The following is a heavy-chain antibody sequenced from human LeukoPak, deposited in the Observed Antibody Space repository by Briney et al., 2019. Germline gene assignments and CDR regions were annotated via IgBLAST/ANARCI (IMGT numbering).Heavy chain of an antibody. CDR3: AGRRVLDASFDY. CDR2: ISSSSSYI. J-gene: IGHJ4*02. D-gene: IGHD3-16*01. V-gene: IGHV3-21*01. CDR1: GFTFSSYS. Sequence: GGSLRLSCAASGFTFSSYSMNWVRQAPGKGLEWVSSISSSSSYIYYADSVKGRFTISRDNAKNSLYLQMNRLRAEDTAVYYCAGRRVLDASFDYWGQGTLVTVSS.